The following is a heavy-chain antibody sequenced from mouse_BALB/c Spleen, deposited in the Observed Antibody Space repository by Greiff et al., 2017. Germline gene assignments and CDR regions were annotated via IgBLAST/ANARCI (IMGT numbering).Heavy chain of an antibody. CDR2: IWGGGST. Sequence: VKVVESGPGLVAPSQSLSITCTVSGFSLTDYGVSWIRQPPGKGLEWLGVIWGGGSTYYNSALKSRLSISKDNSKSQVFLKMNSLQTDDTAMYYCAKLYDYQYYYAMDYWGQGTSVTVSS. CDR3: AKLYDYQYYYAMDY. D-gene: IGHD2-4*01. J-gene: IGHJ4*01. V-gene: IGHV2-6-5*01. CDR1: GFSLTDYG.